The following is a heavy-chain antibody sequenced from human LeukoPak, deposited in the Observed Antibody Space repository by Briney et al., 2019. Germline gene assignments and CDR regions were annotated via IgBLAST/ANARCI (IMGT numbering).Heavy chain of an antibody. CDR2: ISYDGSNK. V-gene: IGHV3-30-3*01. D-gene: IGHD5-18*01. J-gene: IGHJ4*02. Sequence: GGSLRLSCAASGFTFSSYAMHWVRQAPGKGLEWVAVISYDGSNKYYADSVKGRFTISRDNSKNTLYLQMNSLRAEDTAVYYCARDGYGLDTPMVSTVFDCWGQGTLVTVSS. CDR3: ARDGYGLDTPMVSTVFDC. CDR1: GFTFSSYA.